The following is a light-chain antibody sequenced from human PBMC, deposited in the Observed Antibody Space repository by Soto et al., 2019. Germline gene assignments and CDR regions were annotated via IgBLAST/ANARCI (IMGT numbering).Light chain of an antibody. V-gene: IGKV3-20*01. CDR1: QTVTSDY. J-gene: IGKJ4*01. CDR2: GAS. Sequence: EIVLTQSPGTLSLSPGERATLSCRASQTVTSDYLAWYQQKPGQAPRLLISGASGRATGIPDRFSGSGSGTDFTLTISRLEPEDCAVYYCQQYGRSPLTFGGGTKVEIK. CDR3: QQYGRSPLT.